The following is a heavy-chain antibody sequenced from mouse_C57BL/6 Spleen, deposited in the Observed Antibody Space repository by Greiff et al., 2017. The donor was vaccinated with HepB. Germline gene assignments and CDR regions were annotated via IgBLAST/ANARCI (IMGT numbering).Heavy chain of an antibody. D-gene: IGHD2-4*01. Sequence: DVKLVESGGGLVQPGGSMKLSCVASGFTFSNYWMNWVRQSPEKGLEWVAQIRLKSDNYATHYAESVKGRFTISRDDSKSSVYLQMNNLRAEDTGIYYCTDDYDYAWFAYWGQGTLVTVSA. CDR2: IRLKSDNYAT. CDR3: TDDYDYAWFAY. J-gene: IGHJ3*01. CDR1: GFTFSNYW. V-gene: IGHV6-3*01.